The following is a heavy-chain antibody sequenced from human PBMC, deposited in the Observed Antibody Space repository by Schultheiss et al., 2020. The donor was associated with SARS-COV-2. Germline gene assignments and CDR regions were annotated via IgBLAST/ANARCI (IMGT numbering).Heavy chain of an antibody. CDR2: IRSKANSYAT. Sequence: GGSLRLSCAASGFTFSGSAMHWVRQASGKGLEWVGRIRSKANSYATAYAASVKGRFTISRDDSKNTAYLQMNSLKTEDTAGYYCTRLGILTGGDYWGQGTLVTVSS. D-gene: IGHD3-9*01. J-gene: IGHJ4*02. V-gene: IGHV3-73*01. CDR3: TRLGILTGGDY. CDR1: GFTFSGSA.